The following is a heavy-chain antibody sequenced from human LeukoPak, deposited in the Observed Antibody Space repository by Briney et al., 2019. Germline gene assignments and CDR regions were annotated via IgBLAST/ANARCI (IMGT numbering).Heavy chain of an antibody. D-gene: IGHD3-9*01. J-gene: IGHJ3*02. Sequence: GGSLRLSCAASGFTFSNAWMHWVRQAPGKGLVWVSRINSDGSSTSYADSVKGRFTISRDNAKNTLYLQMNSLRAEDTAVYYCARETDYDILTGYYSPNAFDIWGQGTMVTVSS. CDR2: INSDGSST. V-gene: IGHV3-74*01. CDR1: GFTFSNAW. CDR3: ARETDYDILTGYYSPNAFDI.